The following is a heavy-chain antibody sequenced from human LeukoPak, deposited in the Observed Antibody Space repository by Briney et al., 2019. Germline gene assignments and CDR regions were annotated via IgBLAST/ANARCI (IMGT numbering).Heavy chain of an antibody. CDR2: INPNSGGT. V-gene: IGHV1-2*02. J-gene: IGHJ4*02. Sequence: GAAVKVSFKGCGYTPTGHFMHWVRPAPGQGLEGMGWINPNSGGTHYAQKFQGRVTMTRDTSISTAYMELSRLRSDDTAVYYCASVVGDSSGYSGDIDYWGQGTLVTVSS. CDR1: GYTPTGHF. D-gene: IGHD3-22*01. CDR3: ASVVGDSSGYSGDIDY.